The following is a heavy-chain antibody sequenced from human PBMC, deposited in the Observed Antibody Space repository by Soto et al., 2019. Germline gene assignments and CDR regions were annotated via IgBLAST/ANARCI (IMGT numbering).Heavy chain of an antibody. V-gene: IGHV1-3*01. CDR1: GYTFSGSA. J-gene: IGHJ2*01. D-gene: IGHD1-26*01. CDR3: ARSGGNYPHWYFDL. CDR2: LNVGNGYT. Sequence: VASVKVSCKASGYTFSGSAIHWVRQAPGQRLEWMGWLNVGNGYTKVSGNFQDRVSFSRDTSANTAYMELSSLRLEDTAGFYCARSGGNYPHWYFDLWGRGTLVTVSS.